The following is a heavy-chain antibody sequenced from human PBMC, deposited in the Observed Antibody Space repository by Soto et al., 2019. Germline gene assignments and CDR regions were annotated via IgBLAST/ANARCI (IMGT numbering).Heavy chain of an antibody. D-gene: IGHD1-26*01. J-gene: IGHJ4*02. V-gene: IGHV1-46*01. CDR2: VNPSGGHT. Sequence: GASVKVSCKASGDTFTDYYIHWVRQAPGQGLEWMGTVNPSGGHTTYAQHFLGRVTMTRDTSTSTLYMELTSLTSDDTAIYYCARMEEEWELLWFDYWGQGTLVTVSS. CDR1: GDTFTDYY. CDR3: ARMEEEWELLWFDY.